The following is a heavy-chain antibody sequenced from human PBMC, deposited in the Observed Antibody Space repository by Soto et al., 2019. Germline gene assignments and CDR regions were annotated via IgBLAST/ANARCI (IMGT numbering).Heavy chain of an antibody. V-gene: IGHV3-7*01. CDR3: ARDLRLGYGRTGGGYNWFDP. Sequence: GGSLRLSCAASGFTFSSYWMSWVRQAPGKGLERVANKKQDGSEKYFVYFVKGRFTISRDNAKNSLFLQMNSLRAEDTAVYYCARDLRLGYGRTGGGYNWFDPWGQGTLVTVSS. J-gene: IGHJ5*02. CDR2: KKQDGSEK. CDR1: GFTFSSYW. D-gene: IGHD5-18*01.